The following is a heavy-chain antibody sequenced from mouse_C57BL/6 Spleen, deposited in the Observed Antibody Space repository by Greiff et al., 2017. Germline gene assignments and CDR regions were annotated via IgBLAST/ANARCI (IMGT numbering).Heavy chain of an antibody. J-gene: IGHJ2*01. V-gene: IGHV1-82*01. D-gene: IGHD2-10*02. CDR1: GYAFSSSW. CDR2: IYPGDGDT. Sequence: QVQLQQSGPELVKPGASVKISCKASGYAFSSSWMNWVKQRPGKGLEWIGRIYPGDGDTNYNGKFKGKATLTADKSSSTAYMQLRSLTSEDSAVXFCARAEYALDYWGQGTTLTVSS. CDR3: ARAEYALDY.